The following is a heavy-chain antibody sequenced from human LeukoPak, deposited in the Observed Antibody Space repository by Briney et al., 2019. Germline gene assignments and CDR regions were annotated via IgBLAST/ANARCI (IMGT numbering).Heavy chain of an antibody. CDR1: GYTFTIYG. V-gene: IGHV1-18*01. CDR3: ARRQGTTLNFDY. CDR2: INAYNGNT. J-gene: IGHJ4*02. Sequence: ASVTVSCTASGYTFTIYGFSWVRQAPGQGLEWMGWINAYNGNTNYAQSLQGRVTMTTDTSTSTAYMELRSLRSDDTAVYYCARRQGTTLNFDYWGQGTLVTVSS. D-gene: IGHD1-1*01.